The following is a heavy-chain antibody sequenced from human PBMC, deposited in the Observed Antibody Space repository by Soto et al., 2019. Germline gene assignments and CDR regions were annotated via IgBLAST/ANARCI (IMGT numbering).Heavy chain of an antibody. V-gene: IGHV3-48*01. CDR2: ISTSSSMI. Sequence: EVQLVESGGGLVQPGGSLRLSCEASNFSISNYNMNWVRQAPGKGLEWVSYISTSSSMIYYAESVKGRFTISRDNAENSLYLQMSSLRVEDTAVYYCARGTALRGVVTFYFHYMDVWGEGTTVTVSS. J-gene: IGHJ6*03. CDR3: ARGTALRGVVTFYFHYMDV. CDR1: NFSISNYN. D-gene: IGHD3-10*01.